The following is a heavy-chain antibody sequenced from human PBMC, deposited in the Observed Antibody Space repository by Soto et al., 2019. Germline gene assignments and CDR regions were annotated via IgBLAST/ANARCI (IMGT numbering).Heavy chain of an antibody. V-gene: IGHV4-4*02. CDR2: IYHSGST. D-gene: IGHD3-22*01. J-gene: IGHJ5*02. CDR1: GGSISSTNW. CDR3: ARDPYYYDSSDYR. Sequence: SETLSLTCAVSGGSISSTNWWSWVRQPPGKGLEWIGEIYHSGSTNYNPSLKSRVTISVDKSKNQFSLKLSSVTAADTAVYYCARDPYYYDSSDYRWGQGTLVTVSS.